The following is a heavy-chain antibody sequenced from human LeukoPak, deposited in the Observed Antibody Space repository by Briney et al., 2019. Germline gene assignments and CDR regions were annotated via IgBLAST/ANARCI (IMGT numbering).Heavy chain of an antibody. V-gene: IGHV3-33*01. CDR2: IWYDGSNK. D-gene: IGHD4-23*01. J-gene: IGHJ4*02. CDR3: ARDPGGNADY. CDR1: GFTFSSYG. Sequence: GRSLRLSCAASGFTFSSYGMHWVRQAPGKGLEWVAMIWYDGSNKYYADSVKGRFTISRDNSKNTLYLQMNSLRAEDTAVYYCARDPGGNADYWGQGTLVTVSS.